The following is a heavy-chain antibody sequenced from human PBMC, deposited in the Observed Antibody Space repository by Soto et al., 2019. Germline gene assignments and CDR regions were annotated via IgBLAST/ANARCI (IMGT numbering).Heavy chain of an antibody. V-gene: IGHV4-59*11. CDR1: GGSLTDHY. CDR3: ARGNDWKRSTFDI. J-gene: IGHJ3*02. D-gene: IGHD2-21*01. Sequence: QVQLQESGPGLVKPSETLSLTCTVAGGSLTDHYWNWFRQSPGRGLQWIGYVYYSGATSYNPSLTRRVTMTVATSKNQFSLKLRSVTAADAAVYFCARGNDWKRSTFDIWGQGTMVSVSS. CDR2: VYYSGAT.